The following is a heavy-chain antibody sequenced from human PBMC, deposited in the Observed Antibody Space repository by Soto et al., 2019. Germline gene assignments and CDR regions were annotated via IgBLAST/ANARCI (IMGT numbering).Heavy chain of an antibody. V-gene: IGHV4-4*02. J-gene: IGHJ4*02. Sequence: SETLSLTCAVSGDYITSSYWSWLRQPPGKGLEWIAYIYHSRVTNYNPSLKSRDTISVDTSKNQFSLKLSSVTAADTAVYYCARATSPEITMIVNWGQGTLVTVSS. CDR3: ARATSPEITMIVN. D-gene: IGHD3-22*01. CDR1: GDYITSSY. CDR2: IYHSRVT.